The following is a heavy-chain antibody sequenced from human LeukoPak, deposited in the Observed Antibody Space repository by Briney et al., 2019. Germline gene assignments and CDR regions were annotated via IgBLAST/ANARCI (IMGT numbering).Heavy chain of an antibody. V-gene: IGHV1-8*01. CDR3: ARGRSRQQLVRWFDP. CDR2: MNPNSGNT. D-gene: IGHD6-13*01. Sequence: ASVKVSCKASRYTFTSYDINWVRQATGQGPEWMGWMNPNSGNTGYAQKFQGRVTMTRNTSISTAYMELSSLRSEDTAVYYCARGRSRQQLVRWFDPWGQGTLVTVSS. CDR1: RYTFTSYD. J-gene: IGHJ5*02.